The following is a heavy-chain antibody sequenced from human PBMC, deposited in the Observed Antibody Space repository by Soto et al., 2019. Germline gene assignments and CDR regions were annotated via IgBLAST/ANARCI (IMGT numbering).Heavy chain of an antibody. D-gene: IGHD5-18*01. CDR3: ARGALIQLWLYRYYYYGMDV. Sequence: SVKVSCKASGFTFTSSAVQWVRQARGQRLEWIGWLVVGSGNTIYAQKFQQRVTITRDMSTSTAYMELSSLRSEDTAVYYCARGALIQLWLYRYYYYGMDVWGQGTTVTVSS. CDR2: LVVGSGNT. CDR1: GFTFTSSA. J-gene: IGHJ6*02. V-gene: IGHV1-58*01.